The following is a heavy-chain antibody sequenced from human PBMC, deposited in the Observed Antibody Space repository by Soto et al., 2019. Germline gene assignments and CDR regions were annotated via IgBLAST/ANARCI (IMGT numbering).Heavy chain of an antibody. V-gene: IGHV4-31*09. D-gene: IGHD2-2*01. CDR3: AGSRYCSSTTCYFFDY. Sequence: SETLSLTCTVSGGSISSGGYYWSWIRQHPGKGLEWIGYIYYSGSTYYNPSLRSRVTISVDKSKNQFSLRLISVTAADTAVYYCAGSRYCSSTTCYFFDYWGQGALVTVSS. CDR1: GGSISSGGYY. CDR2: IYYSGST. J-gene: IGHJ4*02.